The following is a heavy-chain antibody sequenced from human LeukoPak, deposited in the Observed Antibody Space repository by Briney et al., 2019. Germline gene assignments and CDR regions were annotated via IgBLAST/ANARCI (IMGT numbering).Heavy chain of an antibody. D-gene: IGHD3-10*01. CDR3: ARGFGLWFGELFTHDAFDI. V-gene: IGHV1-8*01. CDR1: GYTFTSYD. J-gene: IGHJ3*02. CDR2: MNPNSGNT. Sequence: ASVKVSCKASGYTFTSYDINGVGQASGKGREGMGWMNPNSGNTGYAQKFQGRVTMTRNTSISTAYMELSSLRSDDTAVYYCARGFGLWFGELFTHDAFDIWGQGTMVTVSS.